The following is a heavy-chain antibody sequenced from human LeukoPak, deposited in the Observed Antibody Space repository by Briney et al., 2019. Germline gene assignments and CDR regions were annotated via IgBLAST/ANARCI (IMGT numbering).Heavy chain of an antibody. CDR2: IIPIFGTA. V-gene: IGHV1-69*06. CDR3: ARDRDGSGSYWNY. Sequence: ASVKVSCKASGCTFSSYAISWVRQAPGQGLEWMGRIIPIFGTANYAQKFQGRVTITADKSTSTAYMELSSLRSEDTTVYYCARDRDGSGSYWNYWGQGTLVTVSS. CDR1: GCTFSSYA. D-gene: IGHD3-10*01. J-gene: IGHJ4*02.